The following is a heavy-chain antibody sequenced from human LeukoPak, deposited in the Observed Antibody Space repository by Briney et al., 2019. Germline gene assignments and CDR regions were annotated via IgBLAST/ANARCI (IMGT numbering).Heavy chain of an antibody. CDR3: ASWDGYNRNY. Sequence: GGSLRLSCAASGFTFSSYAMSWVRQAPGKGLEWVSAISGSGGSTYYADSVKGRFTISRDNSKNTLYLQMSSLRSEDTAVYYCASWDGYNRNYWGQGTLVTVSS. D-gene: IGHD5-24*01. V-gene: IGHV3-23*01. J-gene: IGHJ4*02. CDR2: ISGSGGST. CDR1: GFTFSSYA.